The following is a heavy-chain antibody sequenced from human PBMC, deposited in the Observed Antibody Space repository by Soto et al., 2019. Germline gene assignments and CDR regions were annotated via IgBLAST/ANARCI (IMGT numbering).Heavy chain of an antibody. Sequence: QVQLVQSGAEVKKPGSSVKVSCKASGGAFNNYAISWVRQAPGQGLEWMGGIIPVFGTPNYAQKFQGRLTIIAGAYTTTADMELSSLISEDTALYYCATRSSGSLHFDYWGQGTLVSVSS. CDR3: ATRSSGSLHFDY. V-gene: IGHV1-69*01. CDR1: GGAFNNYA. D-gene: IGHD1-26*01. CDR2: IIPVFGTP. J-gene: IGHJ4*02.